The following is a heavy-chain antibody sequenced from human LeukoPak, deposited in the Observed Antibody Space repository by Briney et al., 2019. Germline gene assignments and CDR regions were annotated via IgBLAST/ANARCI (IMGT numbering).Heavy chain of an antibody. V-gene: IGHV1-69*05. Sequence: ASVKVSCKASGGTFSSYAISWVRQAPGQGLEWMGGIIPIFGTANYAQKFQGRVTITTDESTSTAYMELSSLRSEDTAVHYCARGVWFGELYYYYYMDVWGKGTTVTVSS. CDR1: GGTFSSYA. D-gene: IGHD3-10*01. CDR2: IIPIFGTA. CDR3: ARGVWFGELYYYYYMDV. J-gene: IGHJ6*03.